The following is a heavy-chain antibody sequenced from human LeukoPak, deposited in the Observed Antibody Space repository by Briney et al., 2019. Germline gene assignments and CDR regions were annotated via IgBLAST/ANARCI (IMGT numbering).Heavy chain of an antibody. CDR2: IKSSNT. CDR1: GGSISSDRFY. CDR3: ARVPDWTYVPDY. J-gene: IGHJ4*02. D-gene: IGHD3-16*01. V-gene: IGHV4-61*02. Sequence: SETLSLTCTVSGGSISSDRFYWTWVRQPAGKGLEWIGRIKSSNTNYNPSLKSRVSMSLDTSTSQFSLKLSSLTAADTAVYYCARVPDWTYVPDYWGQGTLVTVSS.